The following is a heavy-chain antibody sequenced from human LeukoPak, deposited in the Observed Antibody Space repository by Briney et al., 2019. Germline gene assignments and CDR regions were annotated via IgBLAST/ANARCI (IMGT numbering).Heavy chain of an antibody. CDR3: AKDQHYGSGSYFDY. CDR2: ISGSGDST. J-gene: IGHJ4*02. D-gene: IGHD3-10*01. V-gene: IGHV3-23*01. CDR1: GFTFSNYA. Sequence: GGSLRLSCAASGFTFSNYAMNWVRQAPGKGLEWVSTISGSGDSTYYADSVKGRFTISRDNSKSTLYLQMNSLRAEDTAVYYCAKDQHYGSGSYFDYWGQGTLVTVSS.